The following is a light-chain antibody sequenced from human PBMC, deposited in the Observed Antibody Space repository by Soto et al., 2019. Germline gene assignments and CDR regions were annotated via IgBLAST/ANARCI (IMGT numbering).Light chain of an antibody. CDR2: EVN. Sequence: QSVLTQPASVSGSPGQSITISCTGTSSDVGGYNHVSWYQQHPGKAPKLMIYEVNNRPSGVSNRFSGSKSGNTASLTISGLQAEDEADYYCSSFTSSGTWVFGGATKLTVL. CDR3: SSFTSSGTWV. J-gene: IGLJ3*02. V-gene: IGLV2-14*01. CDR1: SSDVGGYNH.